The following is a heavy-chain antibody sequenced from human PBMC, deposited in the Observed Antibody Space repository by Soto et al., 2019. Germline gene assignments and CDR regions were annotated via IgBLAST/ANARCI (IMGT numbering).Heavy chain of an antibody. V-gene: IGHV3-23*01. Sequence: EVQLLESGGGLVQPGGSLRLSCGASGFTFSGYPMSCVRLAPGKGLEWVSLISASSSSGYYADFVKGRFTISRDNSKNTLYRQVNSLRGEDTAVYYCARDRGDTSRWFAVFDLWGHGTLVTVSS. D-gene: IGHD6-13*01. CDR2: ISASSSSG. CDR3: ARDRGDTSRWFAVFDL. CDR1: GFTFSGYP. J-gene: IGHJ2*01.